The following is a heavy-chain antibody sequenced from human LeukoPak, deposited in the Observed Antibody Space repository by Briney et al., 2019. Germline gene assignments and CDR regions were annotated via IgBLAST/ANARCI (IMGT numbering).Heavy chain of an antibody. V-gene: IGHV3-23*01. CDR3: AKDKSTFGGTIGLWYFDY. CDR1: GFTFSSYA. J-gene: IGHJ4*02. CDR2: ISGSGGST. D-gene: IGHD3-16*02. Sequence: GGSLRLSCAASGFTFSSYAMSWVRQAPGKGLEWVAVISGSGGSTYYADSVKGRFTISRDNSKNTLYLQMNSLRAEDTAVYYCAKDKSTFGGTIGLWYFDYWGQGTLVTVSS.